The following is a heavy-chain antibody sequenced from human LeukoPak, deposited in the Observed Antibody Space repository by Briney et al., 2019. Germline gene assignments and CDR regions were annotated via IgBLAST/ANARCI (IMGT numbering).Heavy chain of an antibody. CDR3: ARSGSDFDY. Sequence: GGSLRLSCEASGFTFSNYWMSWVRQTPGKGLEWVANIKEDGSEKNYVDSVKGRFTLSRDNAKDSLYLQMNSLRAEDTAVYYCARSGSDFDYWGQGTLVSVSS. J-gene: IGHJ4*02. V-gene: IGHV3-7*01. D-gene: IGHD3-3*01. CDR1: GFTFSNYW. CDR2: IKEDGSEK.